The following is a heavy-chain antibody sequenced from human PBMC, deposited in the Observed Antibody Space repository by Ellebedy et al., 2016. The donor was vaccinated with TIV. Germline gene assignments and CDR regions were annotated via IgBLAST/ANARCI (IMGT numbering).Heavy chain of an antibody. Sequence: ASVKVSCXASGYTFTSYDINWVRQATGQGLEWMGWINPNSGGTNYAQKFQGRVTMTRDTSISTAYMELSRLRSDDTAVYYCARVYGEDAFDIWGQGTMVTVSS. CDR1: GYTFTSYD. V-gene: IGHV1-2*02. D-gene: IGHD4-17*01. J-gene: IGHJ3*02. CDR3: ARVYGEDAFDI. CDR2: INPNSGGT.